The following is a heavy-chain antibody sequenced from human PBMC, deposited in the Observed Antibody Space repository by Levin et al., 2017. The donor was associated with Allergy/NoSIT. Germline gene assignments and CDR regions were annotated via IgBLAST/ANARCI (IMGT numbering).Heavy chain of an antibody. D-gene: IGHD3-3*01. J-gene: IGHJ5*02. Sequence: GESLKISCKASGYTFTSYGISWVRQAPGQGLEWMGWISAYNGNTNYAQKLQGRVTMTTDTSTSTAYMELRSLRSDDTAVYYCARSLRFLEFNWFDPWGQGTLVTVSS. CDR2: ISAYNGNT. V-gene: IGHV1-18*01. CDR3: ARSLRFLEFNWFDP. CDR1: GYTFTSYG.